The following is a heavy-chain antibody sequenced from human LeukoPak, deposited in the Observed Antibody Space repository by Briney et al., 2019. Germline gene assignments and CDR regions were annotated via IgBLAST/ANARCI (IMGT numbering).Heavy chain of an antibody. CDR3: ASRSIVGATENYFDY. V-gene: IGHV1-69*13. Sequence: SVKVSCKASGGTLSNYVISWVRQAPGQGLDWMGRIIPIFGTANYAQKFQGRVTITADESTTTAYMDLSSLRSEDTAVYYCASRSIVGATENYFDYWGQGTLVTVSS. CDR2: IIPIFGTA. J-gene: IGHJ4*02. CDR1: GGTLSNYV. D-gene: IGHD1-26*01.